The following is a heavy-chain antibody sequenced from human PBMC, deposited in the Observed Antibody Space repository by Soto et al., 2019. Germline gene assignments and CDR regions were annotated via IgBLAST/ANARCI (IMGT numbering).Heavy chain of an antibody. Sequence: LSLTCTGSGGSISSDGYCWSLIRQHPGKGLEWIGCIFYSGNTYYNPSLRSRISISVDTSKNQFSLKLGSVTAADTAVYYCARDNEYCSGGSCYRSFDSWGQGTLVTVSS. D-gene: IGHD2-15*01. J-gene: IGHJ4*02. CDR3: ARDNEYCSGGSCYRSFDS. V-gene: IGHV4-31*02. CDR2: IFYSGNT. CDR1: GGSISSDGYC.